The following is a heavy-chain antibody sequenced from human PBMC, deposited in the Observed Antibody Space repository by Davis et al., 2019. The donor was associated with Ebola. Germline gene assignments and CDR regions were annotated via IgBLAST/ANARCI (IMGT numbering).Heavy chain of an antibody. V-gene: IGHV4-59*01. J-gene: IGHJ5*02. Sequence: PSETLSLTCTVFGGSISSYYWSWIRQPPGKGLEWIGYIYYSGSTNYNPSLKSRVTISVDTSKNQFSLKLSSVTAADTAVYYCARFLMEPRGGDWFDPWGQGTLVTVSS. CDR1: GGSISSYY. CDR3: ARFLMEPRGGDWFDP. CDR2: IYYSGST. D-gene: IGHD2-21*01.